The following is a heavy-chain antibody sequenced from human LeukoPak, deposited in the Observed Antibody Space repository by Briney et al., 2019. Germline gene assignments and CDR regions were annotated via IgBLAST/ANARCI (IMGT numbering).Heavy chain of an antibody. D-gene: IGHD6-13*01. J-gene: IGHJ5*02. CDR1: GGSISSHQ. CDR2: IYYIGST. V-gene: IGHV4-59*11. CDR3: ARVATYIAAPGSWFDP. Sequence: TETLSLTCAVSGGSISSHQWSWIRQPPGKGLEWIGYIYYIGSTNYNPSLKSRVTISLDTSKNQFSLKLSSVTAADTAVYYWARVATYIAAPGSWFDPWGQGTLVTVSS.